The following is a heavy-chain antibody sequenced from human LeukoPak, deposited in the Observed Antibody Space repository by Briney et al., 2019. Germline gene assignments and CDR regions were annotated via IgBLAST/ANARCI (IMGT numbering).Heavy chain of an antibody. CDR3: ARVSTVTAPHWYYYCGMDV. Sequence: SETLSLTCTVSGGSISSYYWSWIRQPPGKGLEWIGYIYYSGSTNYNPSLKSRVTISVDTSKNQFSLKLSSVTAADTAVYYCARVSTVTAPHWYYYCGMDVWGQGTTVTVSS. CDR1: GGSISSYY. CDR2: IYYSGST. D-gene: IGHD4-17*01. V-gene: IGHV4-59*01. J-gene: IGHJ6*02.